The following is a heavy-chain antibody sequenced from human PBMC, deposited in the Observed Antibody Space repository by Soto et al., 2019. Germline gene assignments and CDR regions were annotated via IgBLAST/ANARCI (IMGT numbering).Heavy chain of an antibody. V-gene: IGHV3-21*01. Sequence: GGSLRLSCAASGFTFSSYSMNWVRQAPGKGLEWVSSISSSSSYIYYADSVKGRFTISRDNAKNSLYLQMNRLRAEDTAVYYCARDPNYYGSGSYYGIMDVWGKGTTVTVSS. CDR2: ISSSSSYI. D-gene: IGHD3-10*01. CDR3: ARDPNYYGSGSYYGIMDV. CDR1: GFTFSSYS. J-gene: IGHJ6*03.